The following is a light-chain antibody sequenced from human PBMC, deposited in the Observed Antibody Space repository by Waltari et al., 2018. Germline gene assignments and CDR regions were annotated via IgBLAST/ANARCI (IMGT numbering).Light chain of an antibody. CDR3: CSYAGSSTWV. CDR2: DVS. Sequence: QSALTQPASVSGSPGQSITISCTGTSSDVGGYNYVSWYQQHPGKAPKLMIYDVSKRPSGVSNRFSGSKSGNTVSLTISGLQAEDEADYYCCSYAGSSTWVFGGGTKLTVL. J-gene: IGLJ3*02. V-gene: IGLV2-23*02. CDR1: SSDVGGYNY.